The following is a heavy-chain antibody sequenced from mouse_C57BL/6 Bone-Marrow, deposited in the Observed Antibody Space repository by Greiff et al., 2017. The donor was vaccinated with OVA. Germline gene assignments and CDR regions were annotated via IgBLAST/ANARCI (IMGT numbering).Heavy chain of an antibody. Sequence: QVQLQQPGAELVKPGASVTLSCKASGYTFTSYWMHWVKQRPGQGLEWIGMIHPNSGSTNYNEKFKSKATLTVDKSSSTAYMQLSSLTSEDSAVYYCARDGYYSWFAYWGQGTLVTVSA. CDR1: GYTFTSYW. CDR3: ARDGYYSWFAY. CDR2: IHPNSGST. J-gene: IGHJ3*01. V-gene: IGHV1-64*01. D-gene: IGHD2-3*01.